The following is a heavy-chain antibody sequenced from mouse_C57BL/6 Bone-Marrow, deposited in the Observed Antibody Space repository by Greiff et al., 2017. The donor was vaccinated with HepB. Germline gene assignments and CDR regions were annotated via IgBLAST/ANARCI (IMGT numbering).Heavy chain of an antibody. CDR3: ARGYYSNYGY. CDR1: GYSITSGYY. V-gene: IGHV3-6*01. D-gene: IGHD2-5*01. Sequence: EVQVVESGPGLVKPSQSLSLTCSVTGYSITSGYYWNWNRQIPGNKLEWMGYISYDGSTNYNPSLKNRISITRDTSQNQFFLKLNSVTTEDTATYYSARGYYSNYGYWGQGTTRTVSS. J-gene: IGHJ2*01. CDR2: ISYDGST.